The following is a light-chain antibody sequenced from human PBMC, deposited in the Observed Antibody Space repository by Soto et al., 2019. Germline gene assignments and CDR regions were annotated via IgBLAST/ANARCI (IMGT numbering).Light chain of an antibody. CDR2: GAS. J-gene: IGKJ1*01. Sequence: EIVLTQSPGTLSLSPGERATLSCRASQSVSSSYLDWYQQKPGQAPRLLIYGASSRATGIPDRFSGSGSGTDFNLTISRLEPEDVAVYYCQQYGSSAWTFGQGTKVEIK. CDR1: QSVSSSY. V-gene: IGKV3-20*01. CDR3: QQYGSSAWT.